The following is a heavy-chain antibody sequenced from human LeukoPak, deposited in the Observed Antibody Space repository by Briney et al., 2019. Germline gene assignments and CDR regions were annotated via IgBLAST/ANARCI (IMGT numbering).Heavy chain of an antibody. CDR1: GYSFISYW. CDR2: IYPGDSDT. V-gene: IGHV5-51*01. J-gene: IGHJ4*02. Sequence: GESLKISCKGSGYSFISYWIGWVRQLPGKGLEWRGIIYPGDSDTRYSPSFQGQVTISADKSISTAYLQWSSLKASDTAMYYCARISEAHRGGRGDYWGQGTLVTVSS. CDR3: ARISEAHRGGRGDY. D-gene: IGHD3-10*01.